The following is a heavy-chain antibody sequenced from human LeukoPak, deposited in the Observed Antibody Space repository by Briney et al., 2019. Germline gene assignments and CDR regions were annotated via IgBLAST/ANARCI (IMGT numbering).Heavy chain of an antibody. Sequence: ASVKVSCKASGYTFTSYYMHWVRQAPGQGLEWMGIINPSGGSTSYAQKFQGRVTMTRDTSTSTVYMEMSSLRSEDTAVYYCARDSRRWLRFNYYSYYMDVWGKGTTVTISS. J-gene: IGHJ6*03. D-gene: IGHD5-12*01. CDR3: ARDSRRWLRFNYYSYYMDV. V-gene: IGHV1-46*01. CDR2: INPSGGST. CDR1: GYTFTSYY.